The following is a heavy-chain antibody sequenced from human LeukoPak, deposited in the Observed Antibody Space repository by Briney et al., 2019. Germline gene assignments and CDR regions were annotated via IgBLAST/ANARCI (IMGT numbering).Heavy chain of an antibody. D-gene: IGHD4-17*01. CDR3: ARDYGDYGDFDY. CDR1: GGSISSSSYY. V-gene: IGHV4-39*07. J-gene: IGHJ4*02. Sequence: SETLSLTCTVSGGSISSSSYYWGWIRQPPGKGLEWIGSIYYSGSTYYNPSLKSRVTISVDTSKNQFSLKPSSVTAADTAVYYCARDYGDYGDFDYWGQGTLVTVSS. CDR2: IYYSGST.